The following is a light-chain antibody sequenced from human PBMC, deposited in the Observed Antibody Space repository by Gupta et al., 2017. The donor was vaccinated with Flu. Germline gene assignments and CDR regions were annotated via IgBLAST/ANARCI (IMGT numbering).Light chain of an antibody. CDR2: RAS. CDR3: QHFHNYPWT. V-gene: IGKV1-5*03. Sequence: IQMTKFPITLSPSVGDRVTITCRASEYSNIWLAWYPQKQGRAPKLLIYRASTLENGVSSRFSGSGSGTEFTLTISSLQPDDFATYHCQHFHNYPWTFGQGTKVESK. J-gene: IGKJ1*01. CDR1: EYSNIW.